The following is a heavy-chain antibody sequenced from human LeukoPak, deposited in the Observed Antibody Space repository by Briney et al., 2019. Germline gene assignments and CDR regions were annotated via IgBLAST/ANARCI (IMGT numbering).Heavy chain of an antibody. D-gene: IGHD3-3*01. Sequence: HPGGSLRLSCAASGFTFSSYAMSWVRQAPGKGLEWVSGISWNSGSIGYADSVKGRFTISRDNAKNSLYLQMNSLRTEDTALYYCAKDGQYDFWSGETQNWFDPWGQGTLVTVSS. CDR1: GFTFSSYA. V-gene: IGHV3-9*01. CDR2: ISWNSGSI. J-gene: IGHJ5*02. CDR3: AKDGQYDFWSGETQNWFDP.